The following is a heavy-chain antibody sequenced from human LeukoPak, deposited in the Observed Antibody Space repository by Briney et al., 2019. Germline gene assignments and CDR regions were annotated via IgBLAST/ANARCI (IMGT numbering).Heavy chain of an antibody. CDR3: ARGGGYYDSSGYYFY. CDR1: GFTFDDYG. Sequence: GGSLRLSCAASGFTFDDYGMSWVRQAPGKGLEWVSGINWNGGSTGYADSVKGRFTISRDNAKNSLYLQMNSLRAEDTALYYCARGGGYYDSSGYYFYWGQGTLVTVSS. J-gene: IGHJ4*02. V-gene: IGHV3-20*04. CDR2: INWNGGST. D-gene: IGHD3-22*01.